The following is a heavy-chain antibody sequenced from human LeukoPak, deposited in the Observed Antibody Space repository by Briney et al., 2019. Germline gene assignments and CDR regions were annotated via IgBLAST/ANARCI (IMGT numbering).Heavy chain of an antibody. CDR2: IYPGDSDT. V-gene: IGHV5-51*01. CDR1: GYRFTTYW. CDR3: ARQTGDNAFDI. J-gene: IGHJ3*02. D-gene: IGHD7-27*01. Sequence: GESLQISCQGSGYRFTTYWIGWVRQMPGKGLEWMGIIYPGDSDTRYSPSFQGQVTISADKSITTAYLQWNSLKASDTAMYYSARQTGDNAFDIWGRGTMVTVSS.